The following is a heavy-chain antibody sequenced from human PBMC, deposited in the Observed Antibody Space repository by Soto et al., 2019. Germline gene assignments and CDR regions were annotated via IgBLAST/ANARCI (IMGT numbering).Heavy chain of an antibody. CDR1: GGSISSGDYY. D-gene: IGHD4-17*01. CDR3: TRSSDYGDPRMDV. V-gene: IGHV4-30-4*01. Sequence: SETLSLTCTVSGGSISSGDYYWSWIRQPPGKGLEWIGYIYYSGSTYYNPSLKSRVTISVDTSKNQFSLKLSSVTAADTAVYYCTRSSDYGDPRMDVWGQGTTVTVSS. CDR2: IYYSGST. J-gene: IGHJ6*02.